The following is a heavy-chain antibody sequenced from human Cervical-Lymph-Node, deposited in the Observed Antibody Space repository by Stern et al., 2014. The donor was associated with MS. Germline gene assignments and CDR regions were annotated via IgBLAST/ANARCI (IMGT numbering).Heavy chain of an antibody. CDR3: ARTRYSSSWYTFDP. CDR2: IPPGDSEP. J-gene: IGHJ5*02. Sequence: VQLVQSGAEVKKPGESLKISCTGSGYSFTSYYILWVRHVPGKGLEWMGIIPPGDSEPRSSPSSQGQVTISADKSINTAYLQWRSLKASDTAMYYCARTRYSSSWYTFDPWGQGTLVTVSS. CDR1: GYSFTSYY. V-gene: IGHV5-51*03. D-gene: IGHD6-13*01.